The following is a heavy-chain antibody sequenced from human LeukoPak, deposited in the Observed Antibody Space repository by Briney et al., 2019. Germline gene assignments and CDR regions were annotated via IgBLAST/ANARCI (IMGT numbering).Heavy chain of an antibody. Sequence: ASVKVSCKASGYTFTSYAMHWVRQAPGQRLEWMGWINAGNGNTKYSQKFQGRVTITRDTSASTAYMELSSLRSEDTAVYYCAGVGSSWYGGYFDYWGQGTLVTVSS. CDR1: GYTFTSYA. CDR3: AGVGSSWYGGYFDY. V-gene: IGHV1-3*01. D-gene: IGHD6-13*01. J-gene: IGHJ4*02. CDR2: INAGNGNT.